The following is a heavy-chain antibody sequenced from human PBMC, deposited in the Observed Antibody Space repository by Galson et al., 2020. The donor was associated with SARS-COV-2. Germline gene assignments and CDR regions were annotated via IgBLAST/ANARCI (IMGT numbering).Heavy chain of an antibody. CDR3: AHSTVLYFNFWNDYPYYFDY. CDR1: GFSLDTPSVG. Sequence: SGPTLVKPTQTLTLICTFSGFSLDTPSVGVAWIRQPPGKALEWLALVYWDDDKRYSPSLKSRLTITKDTFNKQVVLTMTDVDPVDTATYYCAHSTVLYFNFWNDYPYYFDYWGQGIPVTVSS. J-gene: IGHJ4*02. D-gene: IGHD3-3*01. V-gene: IGHV2-5*02. CDR2: VYWDDDK.